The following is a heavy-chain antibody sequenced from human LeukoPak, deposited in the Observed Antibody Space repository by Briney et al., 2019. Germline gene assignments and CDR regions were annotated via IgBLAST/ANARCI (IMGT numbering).Heavy chain of an antibody. CDR2: ISSSGSTV. J-gene: IGHJ4*02. CDR1: GFSFSTYE. CDR3: SLLAVASPQDY. D-gene: IGHD6-19*01. V-gene: IGHV3-48*03. Sequence: AGSLSLSCAAYGFSFSTYEMHWVRQAPGKGLEWVSDISSSGSTVYYADSVKGRFTTSRDNANNYLYLQMQSLRAEDTAVYYCSLLAVASPQDYWGQGTLVTVSS.